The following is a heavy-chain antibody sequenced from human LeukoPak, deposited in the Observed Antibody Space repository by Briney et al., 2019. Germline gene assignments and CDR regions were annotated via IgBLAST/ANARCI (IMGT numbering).Heavy chain of an antibody. CDR1: GGSSSSYA. D-gene: IGHD6-13*01. J-gene: IGHJ2*01. V-gene: IGHV1-69*13. CDR2: IIPIFGTA. Sequence: ASVKVSCKASGGSSSSYAISWVRQAPGQGLEWMGGIIPIFGTANYAQKFQGRVTITADESTSTAYMELSSLRSEDTAVYYCAGVYSSSWYSNWYFDLWGRGTLVTVSS. CDR3: AGVYSSSWYSNWYFDL.